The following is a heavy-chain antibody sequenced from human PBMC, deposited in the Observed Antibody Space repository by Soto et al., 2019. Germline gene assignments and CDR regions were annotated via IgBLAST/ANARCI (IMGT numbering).Heavy chain of an antibody. V-gene: IGHV1-3*01. J-gene: IGHJ4*02. CDR2: INAGNGNT. CDR3: ARDGADILTGYFSPFEY. D-gene: IGHD3-9*01. Sequence: ASVKVSCKASGYTFTSYAMHLVRQAPGQRLEWMGWINAGNGNTKYSQKFQGRVTITRDTSASTAYMELSSLRSEDTAVYYCARDGADILTGYFSPFEYWGQGTLVTVSS. CDR1: GYTFTSYA.